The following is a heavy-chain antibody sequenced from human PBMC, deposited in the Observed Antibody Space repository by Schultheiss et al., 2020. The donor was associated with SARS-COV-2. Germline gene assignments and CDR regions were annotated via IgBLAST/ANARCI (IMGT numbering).Heavy chain of an antibody. J-gene: IGHJ6*02. V-gene: IGHV1-69*13. CDR1: GGTFSSYA. CDR2: IIPIFGTA. Sequence: SVKVSCKASGGTFSSYAISWVRQAPGRGLEWMGGIIPIFGTANYAQKFQGRVTITADESTSTAYMELSSLRSEDTAVYYCAREVVVVPAATYYYYGMDVWGQGTTVTVSS. CDR3: AREVVVVPAATYYYYGMDV. D-gene: IGHD2-2*01.